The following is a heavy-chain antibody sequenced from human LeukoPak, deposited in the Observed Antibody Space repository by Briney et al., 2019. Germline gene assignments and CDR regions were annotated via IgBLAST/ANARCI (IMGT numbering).Heavy chain of an antibody. Sequence: GGSLRLSCAASGFAFTSYALSWVRQAPGKRLEWVSAISGSGGSTYYADSVKGRFTISRDNFKNTLYLQMNSLRAEDTAVYYCAKNNILTGYDLYYFDYWGQGTLVTVS. D-gene: IGHD3-9*01. J-gene: IGHJ4*02. CDR2: ISGSGGST. V-gene: IGHV3-23*01. CDR3: AKNNILTGYDLYYFDY. CDR1: GFAFTSYA.